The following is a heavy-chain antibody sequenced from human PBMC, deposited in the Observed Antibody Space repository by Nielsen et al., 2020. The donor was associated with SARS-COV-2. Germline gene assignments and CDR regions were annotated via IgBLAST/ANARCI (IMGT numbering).Heavy chain of an antibody. Sequence: GESLKISCTTSGLTFSSSIMAWVRQAPGKGLLWLSRINNDGSSTSYADSVKGRFTISRDNAKNTLWLEMNSLRVDDTAVYYCVGDTGGRWGELWGQGTLVTVSS. D-gene: IGHD2-15*01. V-gene: IGHV3-74*01. CDR3: VGDTGGRWGEL. CDR2: INNDGSST. CDR1: GLTFSSSI. J-gene: IGHJ4*02.